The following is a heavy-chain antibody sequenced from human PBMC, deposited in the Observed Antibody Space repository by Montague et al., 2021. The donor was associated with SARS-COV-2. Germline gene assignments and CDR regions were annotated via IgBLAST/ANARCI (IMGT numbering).Heavy chain of an antibody. D-gene: IGHD3-10*01. Sequence: SLRLSCAASGFTFSSYDMHWVRQAPGKGLEWVAVIWYDGSNLYYGDSVKGRFTISRDNSTNTLYLQMNSLRAEDTAVYYCAREYSAPRWFGEYNRYGMDVWGQGTTVTVSS. CDR2: IWYDGSNL. V-gene: IGHV3-33*08. CDR3: AREYSAPRWFGEYNRYGMDV. J-gene: IGHJ6*02. CDR1: GFTFSSYD.